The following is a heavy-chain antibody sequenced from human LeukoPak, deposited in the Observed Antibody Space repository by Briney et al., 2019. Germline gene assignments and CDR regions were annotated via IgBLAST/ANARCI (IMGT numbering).Heavy chain of an antibody. J-gene: IGHJ4*02. CDR3: ARDPRGTYDY. D-gene: IGHD5-12*01. Sequence: ASVKVSCKASGYTFTAAYNIHWLRQAPGQGPEFMGWINPSSGDTRYAQKFQGRVTVTRDTVISTAYMELSSLTSDDTAVYYCARDPRGTYDYCGQGTLVTVSS. CDR1: GYTFTAAYN. V-gene: IGHV1-2*02. CDR2: INPSSGDT.